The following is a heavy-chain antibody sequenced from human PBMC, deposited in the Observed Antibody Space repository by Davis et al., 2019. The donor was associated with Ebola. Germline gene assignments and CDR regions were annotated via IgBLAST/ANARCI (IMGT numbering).Heavy chain of an antibody. CDR3: ARGAERRGYCSSTRCYYYYYGMDV. Sequence: MPSETLSLTCAVYGGSFSGYYWSWIRQPPGKGLEWIGEINHSGSTNYNPSLKSRVTISVDTSKNQFSLKLSSVTAADTAVYYCARGAERRGYCSSTRCYYYYYGMDVWGQGTTVTVSS. CDR2: INHSGST. CDR1: GGSFSGYY. J-gene: IGHJ6*02. D-gene: IGHD2-2*01. V-gene: IGHV4-34*01.